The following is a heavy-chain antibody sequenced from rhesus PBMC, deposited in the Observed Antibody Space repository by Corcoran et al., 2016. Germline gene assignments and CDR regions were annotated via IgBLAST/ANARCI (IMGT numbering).Heavy chain of an antibody. CDR3: AKIAAAHFDY. J-gene: IGHJ4*01. CDR2: SDPSYSDT. D-gene: IGHD6-25*01. CDR1: GYSFTRYW. V-gene: IGHV5-2*01. Sequence: EVQLVQSGAEVKRPGESLKISCKPSGYSFTRYWISWVRQMPGKGLEGMGASDPSYSDTRYSPYFQGQFTISADKSISTTYLQWSSLKAADSATYYCAKIAAAHFDYWGQGVLVTVSS.